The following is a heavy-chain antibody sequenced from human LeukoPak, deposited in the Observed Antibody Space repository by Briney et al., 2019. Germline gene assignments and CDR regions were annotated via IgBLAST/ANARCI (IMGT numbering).Heavy chain of an antibody. Sequence: SETLSLTCAVYGGSFSGYYWSWIRQPPAKGLEWVGEISHSGSTNYNPSLKSRVTISVDTSKNQFSLKLSSVTAADTAVYYRARGRGVNYYYYYHMDVWGKGTTVTVSS. CDR2: ISHSGST. V-gene: IGHV4-34*01. CDR3: ARGRGVNYYYYYHMDV. D-gene: IGHD3-10*01. J-gene: IGHJ6*03. CDR1: GGSFSGYY.